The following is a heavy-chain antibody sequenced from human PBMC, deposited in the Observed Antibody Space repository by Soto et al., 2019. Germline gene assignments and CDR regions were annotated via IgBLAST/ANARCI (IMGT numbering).Heavy chain of an antibody. J-gene: IGHJ4*02. CDR2: ISSGGSTI. CDR3: ARIGTVLTPDDS. V-gene: IGHV3-48*03. CDR1: GFTFSTYE. Sequence: GGSLRLSCVGSGFTFSTYEMQWVRQAPGKGLEWVSYISSGGSTIFYGESVKGRFTVSRDNDRSSLYLQMNSLRVEDSGVYYCARIGTVLTPDDSWGQGTLVTVS. D-gene: IGHD2-21*02.